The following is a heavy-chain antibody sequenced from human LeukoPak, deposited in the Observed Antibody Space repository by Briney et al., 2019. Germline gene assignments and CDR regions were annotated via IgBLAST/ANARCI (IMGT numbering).Heavy chain of an antibody. CDR1: GGSISSYY. V-gene: IGHV4-4*09. CDR2: IYTSGST. Sequence: PSETLSLTCTVSGGSISSYYWSWIRQPPGKGLEWIGYIYTSGSTNYNPSLKSRVTISVDTSKNQFSLKLGSVTAADTAVYYCARQFIAAAGDYYFDYWGQGTLVTVSS. J-gene: IGHJ4*02. D-gene: IGHD6-13*01. CDR3: ARQFIAAAGDYYFDY.